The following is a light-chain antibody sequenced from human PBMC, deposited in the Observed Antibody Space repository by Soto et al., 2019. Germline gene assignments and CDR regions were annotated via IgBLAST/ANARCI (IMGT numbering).Light chain of an antibody. CDR2: XVN. CDR3: SSYAGSVI. J-gene: IGLJ2*01. Sequence: QSALTQPPSASGSPGQSVTISCTGSSSDVGGYDYVSWYQQHPGKAPKLVXXXVNXXXSGVPXXXXXXXXXXXXXXXXSGLQAEDEADYYCSSYAGSVIFGGGTKVTVL. V-gene: IGLV2-8*01. CDR1: SSDVGGYDY.